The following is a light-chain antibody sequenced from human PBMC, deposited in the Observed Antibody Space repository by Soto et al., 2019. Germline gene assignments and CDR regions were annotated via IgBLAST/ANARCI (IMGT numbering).Light chain of an antibody. V-gene: IGKV1-5*03. CDR3: QQYNSYTIT. Sequence: DSHIPPSRPPLSALGRVKLTSTVRASQSISSWLAWYQQKPGKAPKLLIYKASSLESGVPSRFSGSGSGTEFTLTISSLQPDDFATYYCQQYNSYTITFGQGTRLEIK. J-gene: IGKJ5*01. CDR1: QSISSW. CDR2: KAS.